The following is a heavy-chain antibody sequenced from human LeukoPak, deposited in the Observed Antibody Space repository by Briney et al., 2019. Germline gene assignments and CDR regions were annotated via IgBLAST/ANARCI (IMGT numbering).Heavy chain of an antibody. CDR1: GFTFDDYA. V-gene: IGHV3-9*01. D-gene: IGHD5-12*01. J-gene: IGHJ4*02. CDR2: ISWNSGSI. CDR3: AKDKSGYDLVFDY. Sequence: PGGSLRLSCAASGFTFDDYAMYWVRQAPGKGLEWVSGISWNSGSIGYADSVKGRFTISRDNAKNSLYLQMNSLRAEDTALYYCAKDKSGYDLVFDYWGQGTLVTVSS.